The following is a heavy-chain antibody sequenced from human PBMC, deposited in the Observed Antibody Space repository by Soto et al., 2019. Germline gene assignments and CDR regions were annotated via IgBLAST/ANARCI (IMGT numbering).Heavy chain of an antibody. D-gene: IGHD3-10*01. CDR2: ISGSASSI. CDR1: GFNFRSYE. J-gene: IGHJ2*01. CDR3: TRGRPGGWYFDL. V-gene: IGHV3-48*03. Sequence: EVQLVESGGGLVQPGGSLRLSCAASGFNFRSYEMNWVRQAPGKGLEWVSYISGSASSIYYADSVKGRFTISRDNAKNSLYLQMNSLRAEDTAVYYCTRGRPGGWYFDLWGRGTRVTVSS.